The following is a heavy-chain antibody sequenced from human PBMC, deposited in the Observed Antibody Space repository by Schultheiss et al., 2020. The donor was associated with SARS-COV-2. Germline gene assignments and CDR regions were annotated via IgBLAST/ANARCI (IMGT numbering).Heavy chain of an antibody. Sequence: SETLSLTCTVSGGSINTYYWAWIRQPPGKGLEWIGYIYYSGTTKYNPSLKSRVTISLDTPKNQFSLKLSSVTAADTAVYYCARRAYGGISDYWGQGTLVTVSS. CDR3: ARRAYGGISDY. J-gene: IGHJ4*02. D-gene: IGHD4-23*01. CDR2: IYYSGTT. CDR1: GGSINTYY. V-gene: IGHV4-59*08.